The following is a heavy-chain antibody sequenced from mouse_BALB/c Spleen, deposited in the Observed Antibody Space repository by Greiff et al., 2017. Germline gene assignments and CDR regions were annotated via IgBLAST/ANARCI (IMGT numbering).Heavy chain of an antibody. D-gene: IGHD2-4*01. CDR2: IDPANGNT. CDR1: GFNIKDTY. V-gene: IGHV14-3*02. CDR3: ARGYDYGEPDAMDY. J-gene: IGHJ4*01. Sequence: EVQLQQSGAELVKPGASVKLSCTASGFNIKDTYMHWVKQRPEQGLEWIGRIDPANGNTKYDPKFQGKATITADTSSNTAYLQLSSLTSEDTAVYYCARGYDYGEPDAMDYWGQGTSVTVSS.